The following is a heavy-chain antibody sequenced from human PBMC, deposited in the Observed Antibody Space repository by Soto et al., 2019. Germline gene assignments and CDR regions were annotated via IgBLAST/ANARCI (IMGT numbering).Heavy chain of an antibody. CDR3: ARLWGDYYGSSGYYWEVSNWCDP. CDR1: GGSISSGDYY. D-gene: IGHD3-22*01. CDR2: IYYSGST. V-gene: IGHV4-30-4*01. J-gene: IGHJ5*02. Sequence: SETLSLTCTVSGGSISSGDYYWSWIRHPPGKALEWIGYIYYSGSTYSNPSLKSRVTISVEPSKNQFSLKLSSVTAADTAVYYCARLWGDYYGSSGYYWEVSNWCDPWGQGTLVTVSS.